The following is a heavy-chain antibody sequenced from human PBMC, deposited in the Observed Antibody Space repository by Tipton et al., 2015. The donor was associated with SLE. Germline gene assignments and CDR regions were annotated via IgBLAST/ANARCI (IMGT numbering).Heavy chain of an antibody. J-gene: IGHJ3*01. D-gene: IGHD5-18*01. CDR2: VYYLGAT. CDR1: NGSINLYY. Sequence: TLSLTCTVSNGSINLYYWSWIRQSPGKGLEYIGHVYYLGATNYSPSFKSRVTISVDTSKNQFSLELNSVTAADTAVYYCARGYTPDGFELWGPGTMVTVSS. V-gene: IGHV4-59*01. CDR3: ARGYTPDGFEL.